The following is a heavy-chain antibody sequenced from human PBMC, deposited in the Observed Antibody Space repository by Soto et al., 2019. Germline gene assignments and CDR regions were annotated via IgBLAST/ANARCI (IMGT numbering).Heavy chain of an antibody. J-gene: IGHJ5*02. CDR2: IYPSDSTV. CDR1: GYDFTNYW. CDR3: ARGNVANYFEP. Sequence: GESLKISCKGSGYDFTNYWIVWVRQMPGKGLEWMGIIYPSDSTVKYSPSVQGQVTMSVDKSISTAYLQWSSLKASDAAVYYCARGNVANYFEPWGQGTLVTVSS. D-gene: IGHD1-7*01. V-gene: IGHV5-51*01.